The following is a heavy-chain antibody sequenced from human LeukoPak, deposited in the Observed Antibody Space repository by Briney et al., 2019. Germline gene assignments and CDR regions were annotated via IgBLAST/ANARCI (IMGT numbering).Heavy chain of an antibody. CDR3: ARNYIAAAGTPFDC. V-gene: IGHV1-2*02. CDR1: GYTFTGYY. J-gene: IGHJ4*02. Sequence: ASVKVSCKASGYTFTGYYMHWVRQAPGQGLEWMGWINPNSGGTNYAQKFQGRVTMTRDTSISTAYMELSRLRSDDTAVYYCARNYIAAAGTPFDCWGQGTLVTVSS. D-gene: IGHD6-13*01. CDR2: INPNSGGT.